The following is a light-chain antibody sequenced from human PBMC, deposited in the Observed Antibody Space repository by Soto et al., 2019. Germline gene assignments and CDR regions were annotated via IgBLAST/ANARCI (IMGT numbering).Light chain of an antibody. V-gene: IGKV3-15*01. CDR3: QQYNNWPWT. J-gene: IGKJ1*01. CDR2: SAS. Sequence: EIEMTQPPDTLSVSPRERATLSCRASQSVSSNLAWYQQKPGQPPRLLIYSASTRATGSPARFSGSGSGTEFTLTISSLQSEDFAVYYCQQYNNWPWTFGQGTKVDIK. CDR1: QSVSSN.